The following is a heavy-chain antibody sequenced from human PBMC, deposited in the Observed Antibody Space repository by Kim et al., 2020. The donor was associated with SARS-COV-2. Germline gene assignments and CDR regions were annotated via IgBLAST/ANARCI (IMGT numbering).Heavy chain of an antibody. CDR2: ISWDGGST. V-gene: IGHV3-43*01. CDR3: ARDAKGYSYGHGEY. Sequence: GGSLRLSCAASGFTFDDYTMHWVRQAPGKGLEWVSLISWDGGSTYYADSVKGRFTISSDNSKNSLYLQMNSLRTEDTALYYCARDAKGYSYGHGEYWGQGTMGTVSS. CDR1: GFTFDDYT. J-gene: IGHJ4*02. D-gene: IGHD5-18*01.